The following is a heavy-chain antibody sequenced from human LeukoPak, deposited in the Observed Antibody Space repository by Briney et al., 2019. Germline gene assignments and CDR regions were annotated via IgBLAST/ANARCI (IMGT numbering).Heavy chain of an antibody. Sequence: GGSLRLSCAASGFTFSDYYMSWIRQAPGKGLEWVSGINWNGGSTGYADSVKGRFTISRDNAKNSLYLQMNSLRAEDTALYYCAREFYYDSSGYYTYDYWGQGTLVTVSS. CDR2: INWNGGST. D-gene: IGHD3-22*01. CDR3: AREFYYDSSGYYTYDY. J-gene: IGHJ4*02. CDR1: GFTFSDYY. V-gene: IGHV3-20*04.